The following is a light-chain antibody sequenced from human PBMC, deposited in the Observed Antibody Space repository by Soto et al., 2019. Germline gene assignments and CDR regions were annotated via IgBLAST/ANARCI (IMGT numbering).Light chain of an antibody. J-gene: IGLJ1*01. CDR2: EVN. V-gene: IGLV2-8*01. Sequence: QSVLTQPPSASGSPGQSVTISCTGTSTDVGGYDYVSWYQQHPGKVPKLMIYEVNKRPSVVPDRFSGSKSGNTASLTVSGLQPEDDAYYYCTSYAGANNVFGTGTKVTVL. CDR1: STDVGGYDY. CDR3: TSYAGANNV.